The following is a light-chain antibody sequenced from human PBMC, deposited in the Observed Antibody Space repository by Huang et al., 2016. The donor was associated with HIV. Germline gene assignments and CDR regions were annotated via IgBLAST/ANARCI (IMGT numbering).Light chain of an antibody. Sequence: EIVLTQSPATLSLSPGERATLSCRASQSVNTYLAWFQQRPGQAPRLLIYDASKGATGVPARFSGSGSGTDFTLTISSLQPEDFAVYYCQQRSNWPPTLTFGGGTRVEIK. J-gene: IGKJ4*01. V-gene: IGKV3-11*01. CDR3: QQRSNWPPTLT. CDR2: DAS. CDR1: QSVNTY.